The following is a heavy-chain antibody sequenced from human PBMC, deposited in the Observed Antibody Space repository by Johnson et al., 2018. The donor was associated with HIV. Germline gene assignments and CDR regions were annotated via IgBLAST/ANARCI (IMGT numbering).Heavy chain of an antibody. V-gene: IGHV3-7*03. CDR3: AREMTHDEAFDI. D-gene: IGHD2-21*02. CDR2: IKQDGSEK. J-gene: IGHJ3*02. Sequence: MLLVESGGGVVQPGGSLRLSCAASGFTFSSFDMHWVRQAPGKGLEWVANIKQDGSEKYYVDSMKGRFTISRDNAKNSLYLQMNSLRAEDTAVYYCAREMTHDEAFDICGQGTMVSVSS. CDR1: GFTFSSFD.